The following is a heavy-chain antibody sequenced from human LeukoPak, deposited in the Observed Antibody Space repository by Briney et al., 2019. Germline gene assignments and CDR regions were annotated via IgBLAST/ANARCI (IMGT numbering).Heavy chain of an antibody. CDR1: GFTFRNYW. D-gene: IGHD3-22*01. CDR2: ISYDGSNK. Sequence: PGGSLRLSCAASGFTFRNYWMGWVRQAPGKGLEWVAVISYDGSNKYYADSVKGRFTISRDNSKNTLYLQMNSLRAEDTAVYYCATPAYYYDSSGYYLPYYWGQGTLVTVSS. V-gene: IGHV3-30*01. CDR3: ATPAYYYDSSGYYLPYY. J-gene: IGHJ4*02.